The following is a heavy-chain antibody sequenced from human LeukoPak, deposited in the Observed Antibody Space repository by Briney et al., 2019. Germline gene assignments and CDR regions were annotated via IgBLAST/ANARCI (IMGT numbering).Heavy chain of an antibody. CDR3: ARGKGVYCGGDCTALDY. Sequence: GGSLRLSCAASGFTFSTYAMHWVRQAPGKGLEYVSAISTDGGGTYYSNSVKGRFTISRDNPKNTVYLQMGSLRPEDMAVYYCARGKGVYCGGDCTALDYWGQGTLVTVSS. CDR1: GFTFSTYA. J-gene: IGHJ4*02. CDR2: ISTDGGGT. D-gene: IGHD2-21*02. V-gene: IGHV3-64*01.